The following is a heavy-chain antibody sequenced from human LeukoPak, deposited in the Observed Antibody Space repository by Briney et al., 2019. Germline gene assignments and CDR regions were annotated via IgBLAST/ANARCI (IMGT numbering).Heavy chain of an antibody. CDR3: ATGFRRGRWLQSPFDY. CDR1: GYTFTSYG. J-gene: IGHJ4*02. CDR2: ISTYNGNT. V-gene: IGHV1-18*01. D-gene: IGHD5-24*01. Sequence: EASVKVSCKASGYTFTSYGISWVRQAPRQGLEWMGWISTYNGNTKYAQKLQGRVTMTTDTSTSTAYMELSSLRSEDTAVYYCATGFRRGRWLQSPFDYWGQGTLVTVSS.